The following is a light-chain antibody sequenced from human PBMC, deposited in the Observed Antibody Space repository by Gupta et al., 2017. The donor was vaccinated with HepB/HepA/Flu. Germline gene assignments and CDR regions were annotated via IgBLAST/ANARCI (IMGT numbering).Light chain of an antibody. Sequence: QSVLTQPPSVSGAPGQRVTISCTGSRSNIGAGYDVHWYQPLPGTAPKLLLFGNNNPPSGVPERFPGSKVCTSASLAITGLLAGDEADYYCQSYDSSLSGLVFGGGTKLTVL. V-gene: IGLV1-40*01. CDR3: QSYDSSLSGLV. CDR2: GNN. J-gene: IGLJ2*01. CDR1: RSNIGAGYD.